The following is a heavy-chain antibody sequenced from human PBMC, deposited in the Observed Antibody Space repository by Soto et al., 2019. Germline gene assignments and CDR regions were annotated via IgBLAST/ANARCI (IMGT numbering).Heavy chain of an antibody. CDR2: ISTDGGT. J-gene: IGHJ4*02. Sequence: PGGSLRLSCAASGFTFSSYAMSWVRQAPGKTLKYVSAISTDGGTYYADSVKGRFTISRDNSKNTLYLEMGSLRAEDMAVYYCAARHCSSNRCFHFDYWGQGTLVTVSS. CDR1: GFTFSSYA. V-gene: IGHV3-64*02. CDR3: AARHCSSNRCFHFDY. D-gene: IGHD2-2*01.